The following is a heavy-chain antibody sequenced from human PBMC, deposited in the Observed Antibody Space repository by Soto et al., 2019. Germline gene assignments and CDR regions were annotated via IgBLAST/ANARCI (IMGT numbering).Heavy chain of an antibody. Sequence: SETLSLTCTVSGDSIGNSHWSWIRQPPGKGLEWIGLTFSRGSATYNPSLKSRVTISVDTSKNQLSLKLTSVTAADTAVYYCAKDKEKWLLLFDWFDPWGQGTLVTVSS. J-gene: IGHJ5*02. V-gene: IGHV4-59*01. CDR1: GDSIGNSH. D-gene: IGHD3-22*01. CDR3: AKDKEKWLLLFDWFDP. CDR2: TFSRGSA.